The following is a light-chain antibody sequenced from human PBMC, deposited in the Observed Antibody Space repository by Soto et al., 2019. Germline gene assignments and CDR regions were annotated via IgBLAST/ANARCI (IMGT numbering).Light chain of an antibody. Sequence: DIVMTQSPLSLPVTPGEPASISCSASQSLLHGNGYNSLAWYLEKPGQSPQLMIYLGSNPSSGVPAVFSGSGSGTDFTVNNARVAADDVGIYYCKQGPQPGEFTFGGGTKVEIK. CDR1: QSLLHGNGYNS. CDR2: LGS. J-gene: IGKJ4*01. V-gene: IGKV2-28*01. CDR3: KQGPQPGEFT.